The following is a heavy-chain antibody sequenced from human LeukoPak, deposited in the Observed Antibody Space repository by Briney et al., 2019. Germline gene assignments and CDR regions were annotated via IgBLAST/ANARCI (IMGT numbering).Heavy chain of an antibody. CDR1: GFTFSSYA. D-gene: IGHD6-13*01. CDR2: ISGSGGST. J-gene: IGHJ4*02. CDR3: AKDLQMFGSSWTGFDY. Sequence: GGSLRLSCAASGFTFSSYAMSWVRQAPGKGLEWFSAISGSGGSTYYADSVKGRFTISRDNSKNTLYLQMNSLRAEDTAVYYCAKDLQMFGSSWTGFDYWGQGTLVTVSS. V-gene: IGHV3-23*01.